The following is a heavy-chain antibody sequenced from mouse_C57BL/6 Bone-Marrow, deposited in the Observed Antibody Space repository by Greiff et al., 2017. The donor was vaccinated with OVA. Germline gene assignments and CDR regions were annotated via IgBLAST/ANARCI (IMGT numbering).Heavy chain of an antibody. CDR3: ARSRDYDAVDY. CDR2: INPSSGYT. CDR1: GYTFTSYT. Sequence: QVQLQQSGAELARPGASVKMSCKASGYTFTSYTMHWVKQRPGQGLEWIGYINPSSGYTKYNQKFKDKATLTADKSSSTAYMQLSSLTSEDSAVYYCARSRDYDAVDYWGQGTTLTVSS. V-gene: IGHV1-4*01. D-gene: IGHD2-4*01. J-gene: IGHJ2*01.